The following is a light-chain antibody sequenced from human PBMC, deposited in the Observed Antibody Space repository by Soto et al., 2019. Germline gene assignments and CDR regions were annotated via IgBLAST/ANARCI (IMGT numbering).Light chain of an antibody. CDR2: LGS. V-gene: IGKV2-28*01. CDR3: MQALQTPLT. J-gene: IGKJ5*01. Sequence: DIVMTQSPLSLPVTPGEPASISCRSSQSLLYRNGFHYLDWYLQKPGQSPQLLIYLGSIRASGVPDRFSGSGSGTDFTLKISRVEAEDFGVYYCMQALQTPLTFGQGTRLEIK. CDR1: QSLLYRNGFHY.